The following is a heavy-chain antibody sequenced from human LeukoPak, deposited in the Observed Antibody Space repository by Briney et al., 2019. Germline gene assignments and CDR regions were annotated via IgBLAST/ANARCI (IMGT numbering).Heavy chain of an antibody. CDR2: INHSGST. Sequence: SETLSLTCAVYGGSFSGYYWSWIRQPPGKGLEWIGEINHSGSTNYNPSLKSRVTISVDTSKNQFSLKLSSVTAADTAVYYCARRVAQPQLVYFDYWGPGTLVTVSS. V-gene: IGHV4-34*01. CDR1: GGSFSGYY. CDR3: ARRVAQPQLVYFDY. J-gene: IGHJ4*02. D-gene: IGHD6-13*01.